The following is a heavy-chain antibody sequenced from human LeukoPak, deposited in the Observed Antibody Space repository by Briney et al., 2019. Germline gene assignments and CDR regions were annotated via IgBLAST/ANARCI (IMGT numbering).Heavy chain of an antibody. CDR3: GGGGRGDYVADY. CDR1: GFTFSSYA. V-gene: IGHV3-64*01. J-gene: IGHJ4*02. CDR2: ISSNGGST. Sequence: PGGSLRLSCAASGFTFSSYAMHWVRQAPGKGLEYVSAISSNGGSTYYANSVKGRFTISRDNSKNTLYLQMGSLRAEDMAVYYCGGGGRGDYVADYWGQGTLVTVSS. D-gene: IGHD4-17*01.